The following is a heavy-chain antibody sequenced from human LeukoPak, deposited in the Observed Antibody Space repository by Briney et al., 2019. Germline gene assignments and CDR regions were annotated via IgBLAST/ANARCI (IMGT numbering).Heavy chain of an antibody. V-gene: IGHV1-2*06. D-gene: IGHD7-27*01. CDR3: ARDLSSTSNWEFDY. J-gene: IGHJ4*02. CDR1: GYTFIDYF. Sequence: ASVKVSCKTSGYTFIDYFIHWVRQAPGKGLEWMGRLNPNNGYTFYTEEFQGRVTMTSDMSISTAYMELSRLTSDDTALYYCARDLSSTSNWEFDYWGQGTLVTVSS. CDR2: LNPNNGYT.